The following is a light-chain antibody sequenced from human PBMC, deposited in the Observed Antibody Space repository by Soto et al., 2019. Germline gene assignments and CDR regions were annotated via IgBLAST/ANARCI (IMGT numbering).Light chain of an antibody. V-gene: IGLV1-44*01. J-gene: IGLJ2*01. Sequence: QSVLTQPPSASGTPGQRIIISCSGSSSNIGSNIVNWYQQVPGTAPKLLIYNNNQRPSGVPDRFSGSKSGTSASLAISGLQSEDEADYYCAAWDDSLNGVVFGGGTKLTVL. CDR1: SSNIGSNI. CDR2: NNN. CDR3: AAWDDSLNGVV.